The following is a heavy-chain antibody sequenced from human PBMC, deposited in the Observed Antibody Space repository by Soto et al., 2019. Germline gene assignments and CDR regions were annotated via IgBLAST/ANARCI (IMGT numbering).Heavy chain of an antibody. V-gene: IGHV3-9*01. CDR1: GFTFDDYA. CDR3: TKGASTSCFSAFDL. J-gene: IGHJ3*01. Sequence: EVQLVESGGGVVQPGRSLRLSCSASGFTFDDYAMNWVRQAPGKGLEWVSSISWNSGNIVYADSVRGRFTISRDNAKTSLNLQMNSLRAEDTALYSCTKGASTSCFSAFDLWGQGTMVTVSS. CDR2: ISWNSGNI. D-gene: IGHD2-2*01.